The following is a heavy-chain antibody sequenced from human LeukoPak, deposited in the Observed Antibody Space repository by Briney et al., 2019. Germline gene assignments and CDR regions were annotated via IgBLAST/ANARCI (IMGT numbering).Heavy chain of an antibody. D-gene: IGHD3-3*01. V-gene: IGHV3-33*06. J-gene: IGHJ6*03. Sequence: GGSLRLSCAASGFTFSGYGMHWVRQAPGRGLEWVALIWYDGSNKYYADSVKGRFTISRDNSKNTLYLQMNSLRADDTAVYYCAKDRDFWSGYWNMDVWGKGTTVTVSS. CDR2: IWYDGSNK. CDR3: AKDRDFWSGYWNMDV. CDR1: GFTFSGYG.